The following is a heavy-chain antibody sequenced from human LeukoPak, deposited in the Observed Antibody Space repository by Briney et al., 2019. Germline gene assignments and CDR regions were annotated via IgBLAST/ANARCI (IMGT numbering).Heavy chain of an antibody. Sequence: SETLSLTCTVSGGSISNYYWSWIRQPPGKGLEWIGYISYSGNTNYNPSLKSRVTISVDTSKNQFSLKLSSVTAADTAVYYCARSTVTTLYYYYYMDVWGKGTTVTVSS. CDR2: ISYSGNT. D-gene: IGHD4-17*01. J-gene: IGHJ6*03. CDR3: ARSTVTTLYYYYYMDV. CDR1: GGSISNYY. V-gene: IGHV4-59*01.